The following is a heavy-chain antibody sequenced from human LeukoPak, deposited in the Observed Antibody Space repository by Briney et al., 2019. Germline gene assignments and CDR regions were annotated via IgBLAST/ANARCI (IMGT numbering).Heavy chain of an antibody. CDR3: ARVNVGSSWGFDY. J-gene: IGHJ4*02. D-gene: IGHD6-13*01. CDR1: GFTFSSYW. Sequence: GGSLRLSCAASGFTFSSYWMSWVRQAPGKGLEWVANIKQDGSEKYYVDSVKGRFTISRDNAKNSLYLQMNSLRAEDTAVYYCARVNVGSSWGFDYWGQGTLVTVSS. CDR2: IKQDGSEK. V-gene: IGHV3-7*01.